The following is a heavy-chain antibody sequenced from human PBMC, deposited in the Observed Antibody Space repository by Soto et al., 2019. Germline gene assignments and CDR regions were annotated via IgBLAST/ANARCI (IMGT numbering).Heavy chain of an antibody. J-gene: IGHJ5*02. Sequence: QVQLVQSGAEGKKPGSSVKVSCKASGGTFSSYAISWGRQAPGQGLEWMGGSIPIFGTANYAQKFQGRVTITADESTSTACMPLSSLRTEDTAEYYCARERGGISTSPSSGGWFDPWGQGTLVPVSS. V-gene: IGHV1-69*12. D-gene: IGHD2-2*01. CDR3: ARERGGISTSPSSGGWFDP. CDR1: GGTFSSYA. CDR2: SIPIFGTA.